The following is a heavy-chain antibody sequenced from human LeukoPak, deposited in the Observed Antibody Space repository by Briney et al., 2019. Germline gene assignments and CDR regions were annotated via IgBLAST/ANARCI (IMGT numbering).Heavy chain of an antibody. Sequence: KSGGSLRLSCTASGFSFSGYAMSWVRQAPGKGLGWVSTISASGDTTYYADSVKGRFTISRDNSKNTLYLQMNSLRADDTAVYYCEEEFAAVSGTDHFDYWGQGTLVTVSS. CDR2: ISASGDTT. CDR3: EEEFAAVSGTDHFDY. D-gene: IGHD6-19*01. CDR1: GFSFSGYA. J-gene: IGHJ4*02. V-gene: IGHV3-23*01.